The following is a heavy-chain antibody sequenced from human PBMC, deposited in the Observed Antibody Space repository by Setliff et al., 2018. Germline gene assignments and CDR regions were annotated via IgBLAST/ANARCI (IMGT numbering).Heavy chain of an antibody. CDR3: ARSPANGGHDAFDI. D-gene: IGHD6-25*01. Sequence: PGGSLRLSCAASGFTFSSYEMNWVRQAPGKGLEWVSSISPDSIHIYYADSVKGRLTISRDNAWDSLYLQMNSLGAEDTAVYYCARSPANGGHDAFDIWGRGTMVTVSS. V-gene: IGHV3-21*01. CDR1: GFTFSSYE. J-gene: IGHJ3*02. CDR2: ISPDSIHI.